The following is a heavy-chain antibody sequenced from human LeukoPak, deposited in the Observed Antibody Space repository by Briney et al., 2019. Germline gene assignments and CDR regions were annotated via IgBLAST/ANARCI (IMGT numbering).Heavy chain of an antibody. CDR2: IYSGGST. J-gene: IGHJ5*02. V-gene: IGHV3-66*02. D-gene: IGHD2-15*01. CDR3: ARGLCSGGSCYSAGYNWFDP. Sequence: GGSLRLSCAAPGFTVSSNYMSWDRQAPGKGLEWVSVIYSGGSTYYADSVKGRFTISRDNSKNTLYLQMNSLRAEDTAVYYCARGLCSGGSCYSAGYNWFDPWGQGTLVTVSS. CDR1: GFTVSSNY.